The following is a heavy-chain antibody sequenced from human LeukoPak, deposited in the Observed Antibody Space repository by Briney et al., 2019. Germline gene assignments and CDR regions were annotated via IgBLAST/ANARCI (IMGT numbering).Heavy chain of an antibody. CDR1: GFTFSSYS. CDR3: ARILKYCSSTSCQLDY. CDR2: ISSSSSYI. J-gene: IGHJ4*02. Sequence: GRSLRLSCAASGFTFSSYSMNWVRQAPGKGLEWVSSISSSSSYIYYADSVKGRFTISRDNAKNSLYLQMNSLRAEDTAVYYCARILKYCSSTSCQLDYWGQGTLVTVSS. V-gene: IGHV3-21*01. D-gene: IGHD2-2*01.